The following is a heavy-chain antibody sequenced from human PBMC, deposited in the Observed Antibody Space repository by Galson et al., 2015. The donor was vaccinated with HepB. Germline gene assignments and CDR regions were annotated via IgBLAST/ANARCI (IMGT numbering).Heavy chain of an antibody. Sequence: SLRLSCAASGFTFSSYGMHWVRQAPGKGLVWVSRINSDGSSTTYADSVKGRFTISRDNAKNTLYLQMNSLRAEDTAVYYCARDGDILTGRDAFDIWGQGTMVTVSS. D-gene: IGHD3-9*01. CDR3: ARDGDILTGRDAFDI. CDR1: GFTFSSYG. CDR2: INSDGSST. J-gene: IGHJ3*02. V-gene: IGHV3-74*01.